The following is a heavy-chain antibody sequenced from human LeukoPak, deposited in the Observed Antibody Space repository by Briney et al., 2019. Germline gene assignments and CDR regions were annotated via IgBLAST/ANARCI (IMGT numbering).Heavy chain of an antibody. V-gene: IGHV3-21*01. CDR2: ISSSSTYI. D-gene: IGHD3-16*02. CDR1: GFTFSSYS. CDR3: ARLLYDYVWGSSRPYYFDY. J-gene: IGHJ4*02. Sequence: PGGSLRLSCAASGFTFSSYSMNWVRQAPGKGLEWVSSISSSSTYIYYADSVKGRFTISRDNAKNSLYLQMSSLRAEDTAMYYCARLLYDYVWGSSRPYYFDYWGQGTLVTVSS.